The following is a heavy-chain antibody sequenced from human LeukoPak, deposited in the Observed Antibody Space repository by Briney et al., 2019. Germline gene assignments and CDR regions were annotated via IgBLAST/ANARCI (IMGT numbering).Heavy chain of an antibody. CDR3: ARTGSTVTMLYPFDH. D-gene: IGHD4-17*01. V-gene: IGHV4-59*01. J-gene: IGHJ4*02. CDR1: GGSLRSYY. CDR2: IYYSGST. Sequence: SETLSLTCTVHGGSLRSYYCSWIPQPPGKGLEWNRHIYYSGSTNYNPSLKSRVSISVDTSKNQFSLKLSSVTAADTAVYYCARTGSTVTMLYPFDHWGQGTLVTVSS.